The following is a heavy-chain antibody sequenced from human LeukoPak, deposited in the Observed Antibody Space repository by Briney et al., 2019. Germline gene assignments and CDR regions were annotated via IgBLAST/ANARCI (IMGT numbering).Heavy chain of an antibody. D-gene: IGHD4-23*01. V-gene: IGHV3-74*01. CDR2: INSGGSST. CDR3: ARLGVTAGFDY. J-gene: IGHJ4*02. CDR1: GFTFSSYW. Sequence: PGGSLRLSCAASGFTFSSYWMHWVRHAPGKGLVWVSRINSGGSSTSHADSVKGRFTISRDNAKNTLYLQVNSLRAVDTAVYYCARLGVTAGFDYWGQGTLVTVSS.